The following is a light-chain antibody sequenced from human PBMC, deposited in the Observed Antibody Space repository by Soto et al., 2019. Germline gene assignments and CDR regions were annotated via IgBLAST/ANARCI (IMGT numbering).Light chain of an antibody. V-gene: IGKV1-12*01. CDR2: AAS. CDR3: QQTTSFTLT. Sequence: IQMTQSPSFVYASGGDRVPITCRASQGISSWLAWYQHKPGRAPKLLIQAASSLESGFPSRFSGSGSGTAFTLTISSLQPEDFANYYFQQTTSFTLTCGGGTKVEIK. CDR1: QGISSW. J-gene: IGKJ4*01.